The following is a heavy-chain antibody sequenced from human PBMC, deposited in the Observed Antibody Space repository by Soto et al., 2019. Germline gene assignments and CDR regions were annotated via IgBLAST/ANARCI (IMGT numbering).Heavy chain of an antibody. Sequence: SETLSLTCAVSGGSISSYYWSWIRQPPGKGLEWIGFFYYSGSTNYNPSLKSRVTISVDTSKNQFSLKLSFVTAADTAVYYCARHQSHSSSYVDPWGQGTLVTVSS. J-gene: IGHJ5*02. CDR3: ARHQSHSSSYVDP. D-gene: IGHD6-13*01. CDR1: GGSISSYY. CDR2: FYYSGST. V-gene: IGHV4-59*08.